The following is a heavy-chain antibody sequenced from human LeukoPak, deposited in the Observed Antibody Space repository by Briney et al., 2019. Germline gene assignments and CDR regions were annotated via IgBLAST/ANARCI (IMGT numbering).Heavy chain of an antibody. CDR1: GGSISSYY. CDR3: ARQHRGIAVAGRGAFDI. D-gene: IGHD6-19*01. J-gene: IGHJ3*02. V-gene: IGHV4-59*08. CDR2: IYYSGST. Sequence: SSETLSLTCTVSGGSISSYYWSWIRQPPGKGLEWIGYIYYSGSTNYNPSLKSRVTISVDTSKNQFSLKLSSVTAADTAVYYCARQHRGIAVAGRGAFDIWGQGTMVTVSS.